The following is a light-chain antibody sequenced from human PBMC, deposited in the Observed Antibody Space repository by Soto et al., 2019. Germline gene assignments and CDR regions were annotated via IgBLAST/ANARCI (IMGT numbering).Light chain of an antibody. CDR1: QSVSNSY. J-gene: IGKJ4*01. CDR2: GAS. Sequence: IVLTQSPGTLSLSPGERATLSCRASQSVSNSYLAWYQQKPGQAPRLLIYGASSRATGIPDRFSGSGSGTDFTLTFSRLEPEDFAVYYCQQYGSSPLTFGGGTKVEIK. CDR3: QQYGSSPLT. V-gene: IGKV3-20*01.